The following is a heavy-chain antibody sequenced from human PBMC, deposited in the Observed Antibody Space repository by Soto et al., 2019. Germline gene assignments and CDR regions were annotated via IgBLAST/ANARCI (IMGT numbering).Heavy chain of an antibody. D-gene: IGHD2-2*01. CDR3: AKRPGGGWYFDL. CDR2: ISASGGTT. CDR1: GFSFSNYV. V-gene: IGHV3-23*01. J-gene: IGHJ2*01. Sequence: EVQLLESGGGLVQPGGSLRLSCAASGFSFSNYVMSWVRQAPGKGLEWVSSISASGGTTYYADSVKGRFTISRDNSKNTLYLQMNRLRVEDTAVFYCAKRPGGGWYFDLWGRGTLVTVSS.